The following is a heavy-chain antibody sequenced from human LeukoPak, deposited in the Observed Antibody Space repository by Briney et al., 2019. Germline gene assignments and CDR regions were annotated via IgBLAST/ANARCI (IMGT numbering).Heavy chain of an antibody. J-gene: IGHJ4*02. V-gene: IGHV3-30*02. CDR3: AKEYSSSWYGRYFDY. D-gene: IGHD6-13*01. Sequence: GGSLRLSCATSGFTFSSYGMEWVRQAPGKGLEWVAFIRFDGSNTYYADPVKGRFTISSDNTKNTLYLQMNSPGGEDTAVYYSAKEYSSSWYGRYFDYWGQGTLVTVSS. CDR1: GFTFSSYG. CDR2: IRFDGSNT.